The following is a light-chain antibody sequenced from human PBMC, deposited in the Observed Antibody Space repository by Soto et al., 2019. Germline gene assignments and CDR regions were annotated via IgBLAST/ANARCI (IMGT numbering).Light chain of an antibody. V-gene: IGLV2-23*02. CDR2: EVA. Sequence: QSVLTQPASVSGSPGQSITISCTRTNSDLGSFNFVSWYQQHPGKAPKVMIYEVAKRPSGISDRFSGSKSGNTASLTISGLQVEDEADYYCCSDAGTSTYFFGTGTQLTVL. CDR1: NSDLGSFNF. CDR3: CSDAGTSTYF. J-gene: IGLJ1*01.